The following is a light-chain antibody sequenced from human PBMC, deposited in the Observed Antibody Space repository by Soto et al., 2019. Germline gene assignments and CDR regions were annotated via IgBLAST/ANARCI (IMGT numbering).Light chain of an antibody. CDR1: QSVSSY. J-gene: IGKJ1*01. V-gene: IGKV3-11*01. CDR3: QHRSNSWT. Sequence: EIVMTQSPATLSVSPGERATLSCRASQSVSSYLAWYQQKPGQPPRLLIYDASNRATGIPARFSGSGSGTDFTLTISSLEPEDFAVYYRQHRSNSWTVGQGTKVDIK. CDR2: DAS.